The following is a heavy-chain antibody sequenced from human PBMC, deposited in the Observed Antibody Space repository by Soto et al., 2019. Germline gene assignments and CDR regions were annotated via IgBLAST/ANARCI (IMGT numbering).Heavy chain of an antibody. CDR1: GFTFTSYG. Sequence: ASVKVSCKASGFTFTSYGISWVRQAPGQGLEWMGWISAYNGNTNYAQKLQGRVTMTTDTSTSTAYMELRSLRSDDTAVYYCAREAIAVAGNDAFDIWGQGTMVTVSS. V-gene: IGHV1-18*01. CDR3: AREAIAVAGNDAFDI. CDR2: ISAYNGNT. J-gene: IGHJ3*02. D-gene: IGHD6-19*01.